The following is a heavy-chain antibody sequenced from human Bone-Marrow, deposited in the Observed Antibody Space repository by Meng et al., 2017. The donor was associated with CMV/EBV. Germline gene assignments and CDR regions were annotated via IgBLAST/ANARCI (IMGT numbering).Heavy chain of an antibody. CDR1: GFTFSSYG. Sequence: GESLKISCAASGFTFSSYGMHWVRQAPGKGLEWVAVISYDGSNKYYADSVKGRFTISRDNSKNTLYLQMNSLRAEDTAVYYCARDTHTANDFWSGYYPFDYWGQGTLVTVSS. D-gene: IGHD3-3*01. J-gene: IGHJ4*02. V-gene: IGHV3-30*19. CDR3: ARDTHTANDFWSGYYPFDY. CDR2: ISYDGSNK.